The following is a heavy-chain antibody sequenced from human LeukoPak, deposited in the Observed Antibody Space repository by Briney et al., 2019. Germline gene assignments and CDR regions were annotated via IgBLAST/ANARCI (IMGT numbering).Heavy chain of an antibody. CDR1: GFTFSNAW. J-gene: IGHJ5*02. CDR3: ATDFYDTT. V-gene: IGHV3-15*07. Sequence: PGGSLRLSCATSGFTFSNAWMNWVRQAPGKGLAWVGRIRSNSDGGTIDYAAPVKGRFALSRDDSKNTLYLQMNSLQTEDTAVYYCATDFYDTTWGQGTLVTVSS. D-gene: IGHD3-22*01. CDR2: IRSNSDGGTI.